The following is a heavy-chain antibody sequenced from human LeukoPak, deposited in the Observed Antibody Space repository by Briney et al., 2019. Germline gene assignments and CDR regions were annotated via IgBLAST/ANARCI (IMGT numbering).Heavy chain of an antibody. CDR1: GGSINDYY. CDR2: IRSNGNT. D-gene: IGHD2-15*01. Sequence: SETLSLTCTVSGGSINDYYWTWSRQTPGKRLEWLGYIRSNGNTSYSPSLKRRVIMSVDTSKNHCSLRLSSVTTADTAVYYCARGVPYFDPSGDIYIDAFDIWGQGTMVTVSS. CDR3: ARGVPYFDPSGDIYIDAFDI. J-gene: IGHJ3*02. V-gene: IGHV4-59*01.